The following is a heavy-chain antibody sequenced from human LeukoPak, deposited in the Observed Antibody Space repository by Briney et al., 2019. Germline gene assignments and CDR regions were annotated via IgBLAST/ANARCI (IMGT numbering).Heavy chain of an antibody. CDR3: ARDYSSSSGKAFDI. CDR1: GGSISSYY. D-gene: IGHD6-6*01. J-gene: IGHJ3*02. CDR2: IYISGST. V-gene: IGHV4-4*07. Sequence: SETLSLTCTVSGGSISSYYWSWIRQPAGKGLEWIGRIYISGSTNYNPSLKSRVTTSVDTSKNQFSLKLSSVTAADTAVYYCARDYSSSSGKAFDIWGQGTMVTVSS.